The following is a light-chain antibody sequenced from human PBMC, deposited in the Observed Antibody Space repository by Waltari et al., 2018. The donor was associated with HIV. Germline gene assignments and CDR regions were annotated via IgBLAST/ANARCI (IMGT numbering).Light chain of an antibody. CDR3: QHYGSSPRYT. V-gene: IGKV3-20*01. J-gene: IGKJ2*01. CDR2: GAS. CDR1: QSVSSSH. Sequence: EIVMTQAPATLSLSPGERATLSCRASQSVSSSHLAWYQQIPGQAPRLLIYGASNRATGIPDRFSGSGSGTDFTLTITRLEPEDFAVYYCQHYGSSPRYTFGQGTKLEIK.